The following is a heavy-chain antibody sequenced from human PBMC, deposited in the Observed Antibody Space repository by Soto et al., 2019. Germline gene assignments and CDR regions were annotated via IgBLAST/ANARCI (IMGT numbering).Heavy chain of an antibody. CDR1: GGTFSSYA. V-gene: IGHV1-69*01. D-gene: IGHD6-13*01. J-gene: IGHJ5*02. CDR3: ASSGYRSGWYRIREKSNGFGR. Sequence: QVQLVQSGAEVKKPGASVKVSCTASGGTFSSYAISWVRQAPGQGLEWMGGIIPSFGAANYAQKFQGRVTMTADESTSTAYMELSSLRSEDTAVYYCASSGYRSGWYRIREKSNGFGRWGQGTLVTVSS. CDR2: IIPSFGAA.